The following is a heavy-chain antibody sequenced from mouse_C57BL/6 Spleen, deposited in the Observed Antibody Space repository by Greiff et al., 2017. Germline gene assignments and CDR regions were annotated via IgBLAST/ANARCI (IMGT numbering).Heavy chain of an antibody. D-gene: IGHD1-1*01. V-gene: IGHV5-17*01. CDR1: GFTFSDYG. J-gene: IGHJ4*01. CDR2: ISSGSSTI. Sequence: DVKLQESGGGLVKPGGSLKLSCAASGFTFSDYGMHWVRQAPEKGLEWVAYISSGSSTIYYADTVKGRFTISRDNAKNTLFLQMTSLRSEDTAMYYCARDLRGAMDYWGQGTSVTVSA. CDR3: ARDLRGAMDY.